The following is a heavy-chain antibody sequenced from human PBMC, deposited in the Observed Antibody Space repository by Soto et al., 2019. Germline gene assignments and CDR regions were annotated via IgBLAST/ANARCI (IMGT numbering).Heavy chain of an antibody. D-gene: IGHD6-19*01. Sequence: ASVKVSCKASGYTFTGYYMHWVRQAPGQGLEWMGWINPNSGGTNYAQKFQGRVTMTRDTPISTAYMELSRLRSDDTAVYYCARYIAVAGTIDYWGQGTLVTVS. CDR2: INPNSGGT. J-gene: IGHJ4*02. V-gene: IGHV1-2*02. CDR1: GYTFTGYY. CDR3: ARYIAVAGTIDY.